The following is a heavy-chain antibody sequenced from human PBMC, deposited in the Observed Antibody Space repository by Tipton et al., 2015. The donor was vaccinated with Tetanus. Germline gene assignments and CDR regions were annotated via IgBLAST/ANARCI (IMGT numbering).Heavy chain of an antibody. Sequence: QLVQSGAEVKKHGASVKVSCKASGYTFTSYGISWVRQAPGQGLEWMGWISAYHGNTNYAQKLQGRVTITTDTSTSTAYMELRSLRSDDTAVYYCARDRYYDFWSGYSSHFDYWGQGTLVTVSS. CDR2: ISAYHGNT. CDR1: GYTFTSYG. V-gene: IGHV1-18*04. CDR3: ARDRYYDFWSGYSSHFDY. D-gene: IGHD3-3*01. J-gene: IGHJ4*02.